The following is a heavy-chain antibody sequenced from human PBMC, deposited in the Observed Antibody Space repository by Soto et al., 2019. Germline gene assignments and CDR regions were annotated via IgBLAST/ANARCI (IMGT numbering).Heavy chain of an antibody. CDR1: GFTFTSNA. CDR2: ISGSGATT. J-gene: IGHJ4*02. Sequence: EVQLLESGGGLVQPGGSLRLSCAASGFTFTSNAMSWVRQAPGKGLEWVSAISGSGATTYYADSVKGRFTISRDNSKNTLYLQMQSLRAEDTAVYYCAKVSKYCSGGYCYSNYFFDYWGQGTLVTVSS. V-gene: IGHV3-23*01. D-gene: IGHD2-15*01. CDR3: AKVSKYCSGGYCYSNYFFDY.